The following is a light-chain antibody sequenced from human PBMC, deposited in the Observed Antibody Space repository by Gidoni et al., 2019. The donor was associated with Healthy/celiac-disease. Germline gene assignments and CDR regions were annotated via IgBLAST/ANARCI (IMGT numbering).Light chain of an antibody. J-gene: IGKJ4*01. CDR3: QHYNNWPPLT. Sequence: EIVMTQSPATLFVSPGERATLSCRASQSVSSNLAWYQQKPGQAPRLLIYGASTRATGIPARFSGSGSGTEFTLTISILQSEDFAVYYCQHYNNWPPLTFGGGTKVEIK. CDR2: GAS. V-gene: IGKV3-15*01. CDR1: QSVSSN.